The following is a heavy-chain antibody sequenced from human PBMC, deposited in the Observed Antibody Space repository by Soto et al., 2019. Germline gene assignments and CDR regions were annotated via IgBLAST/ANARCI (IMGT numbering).Heavy chain of an antibody. CDR2: IIPILGIA. V-gene: IGHV1-69*08. CDR1: GGTFSSYT. Sequence: QVQLVQSGAEVKKPGSSVKVSCKASGGTFSSYTISWVRQAPGQGLEWMGRIIPILGIANYTQKFQGRVPITADKSTSTAYMELSSLRSEDTAVYYCARDGDYGDYVFDYWGQGSLVTVSS. D-gene: IGHD4-17*01. CDR3: ARDGDYGDYVFDY. J-gene: IGHJ4*02.